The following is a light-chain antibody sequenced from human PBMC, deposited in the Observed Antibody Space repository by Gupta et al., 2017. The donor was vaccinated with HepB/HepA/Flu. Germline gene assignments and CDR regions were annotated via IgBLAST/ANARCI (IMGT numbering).Light chain of an antibody. CDR1: QSVSSY. J-gene: IGKJ2*01. V-gene: IGKV3-11*01. CDR2: DAS. CDR3: QQRNNWHRTYT. Sequence: EIVLTQSPATLSLSPGERATLSCRASQSVSSYLAWYQQKPGQAPRLLIYDASNRATGIPARFSGSGDGTDFTLTISSREPEDFEVYYCQQRNNWHRTYTFGQGTKMEIK.